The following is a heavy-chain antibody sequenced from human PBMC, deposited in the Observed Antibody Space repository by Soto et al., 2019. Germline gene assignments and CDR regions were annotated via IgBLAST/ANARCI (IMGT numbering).Heavy chain of an antibody. D-gene: IGHD6-13*01. CDR3: AHSTTSAAGTTFDY. V-gene: IGHV1-69*05. CDR2: IIPIFGTP. CDR1: GGTFSSYA. J-gene: IGHJ4*02. Sequence: SVKVSCKASGGTFSSYAISWVRQAPGQGLEWMGGIIPIFGTPNYAQKFQGRVTITKDTSKNQVVLTMTNMDPVDTATYYCAHSTTSAAGTTFDYWGQGTLVTVSS.